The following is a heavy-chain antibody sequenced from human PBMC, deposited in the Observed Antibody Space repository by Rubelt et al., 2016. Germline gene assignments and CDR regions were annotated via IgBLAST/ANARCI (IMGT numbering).Heavy chain of an antibody. CDR3: ARTKYQLLPYDY. J-gene: IGHJ4*02. D-gene: IGHD2-2*01. V-gene: IGHV4-39*07. Sequence: KGLEWIGSIYYSGSTYYNPSLKSRVTISVDTSKNQFSLKLSSVTAADTAVYYCARTKYQLLPYDYWGQGTLVTVSS. CDR2: IYYSGST.